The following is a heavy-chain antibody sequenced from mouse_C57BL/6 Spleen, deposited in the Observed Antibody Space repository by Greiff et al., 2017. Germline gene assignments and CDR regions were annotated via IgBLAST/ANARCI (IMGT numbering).Heavy chain of an antibody. CDR3: AREGYFDY. CDR2: IDPSDSDT. V-gene: IGHV1-52*01. Sequence: QVHVKQPGAELVRPGSSVKLSCKASGYTFTSYWMHWVKQRPIQGLEWIGNIDPSDSDTHYNQKFKDKATLTVDKASRTAYMQLSSLTSEDSAVYYCAREGYFDYWGQGTTLTVSS. J-gene: IGHJ2*01. CDR1: GYTFTSYW.